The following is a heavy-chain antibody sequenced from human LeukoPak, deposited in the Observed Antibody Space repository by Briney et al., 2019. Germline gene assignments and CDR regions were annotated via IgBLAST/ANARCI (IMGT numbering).Heavy chain of an antibody. V-gene: IGHV1-8*03. CDR2: MNPNSGNT. D-gene: IGHD5-18*01. CDR1: GYTFTSYD. J-gene: IGHJ6*03. CDR3: ARVGYSYGFYYYYYYYTDV. Sequence: ASVKVSCKASGYTFTSYDINWVRQATGQGLEWMGWMNPNSGNTGYAQKFQGRVTITRNTSISTAYMELSSLRSEDTAVYYCARVGYSYGFYYYYYYYTDVWGKGTTVTVSS.